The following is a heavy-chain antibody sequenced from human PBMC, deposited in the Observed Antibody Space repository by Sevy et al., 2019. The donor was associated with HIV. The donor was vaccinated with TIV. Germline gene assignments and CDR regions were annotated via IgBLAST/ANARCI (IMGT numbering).Heavy chain of an antibody. CDR3: ARALADYYYAMDV. V-gene: IGHV4-59*01. Sequence: SETLSLTCTVSGVSISGYYWSWIRQPPGKGLEWIGYIYYSGRTNYNPSLQGRVSMSTDTSKNQFSLKLSSVTAADTAVYSCARALADYYYAMDVWGQGTTVTVSS. CDR2: IYYSGRT. CDR1: GVSISGYY. J-gene: IGHJ6*02.